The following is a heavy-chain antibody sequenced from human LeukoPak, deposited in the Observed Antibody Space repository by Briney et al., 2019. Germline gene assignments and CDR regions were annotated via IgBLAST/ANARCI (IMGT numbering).Heavy chain of an antibody. CDR3: TRGLWTGSYSRYFDY. Sequence: SETLSLTCIVSGGSISSDYWSWIRQPAGKGLEWIGRIYTSGTTNYNPSLKSRLTISLGTSKNQFSLKLTSVTAADTAVYYCTRGLWTGSYSRYFDYWGQGTLVTVSS. V-gene: IGHV4-4*07. J-gene: IGHJ4*02. CDR2: IYTSGTT. D-gene: IGHD1-26*01. CDR1: GGSISSDY.